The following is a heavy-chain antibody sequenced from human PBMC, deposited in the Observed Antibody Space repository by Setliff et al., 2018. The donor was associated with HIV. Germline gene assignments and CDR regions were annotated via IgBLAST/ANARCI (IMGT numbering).Heavy chain of an antibody. CDR3: AREECTSWPRVHY. CDR2: MHTSGST. D-gene: IGHD6-13*01. CDR1: DDSIKSDNYY. V-gene: IGHV4-61*02. J-gene: IGHJ4*02. Sequence: PSETLSLTCTVSDDSIKSDNYYWSWVRQPAGKGLEWIGRMHTSGSTSYNPSLKSRVTISTDTSKNQCSLELTSVIAADTAVYYCAREECTSWPRVHYWGQGALVTVSS.